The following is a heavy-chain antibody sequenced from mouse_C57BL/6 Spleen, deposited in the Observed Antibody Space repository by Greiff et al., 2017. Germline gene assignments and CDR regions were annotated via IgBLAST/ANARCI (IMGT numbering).Heavy chain of an antibody. V-gene: IGHV2-6-1*01. CDR1: GFSLTSYG. J-gene: IGHJ1*03. CDR2: IWSDGST. Sequence: QVHVKQSGPGLVAPSQSLSITCTVSGFSLTSYGVHWVRQPPGKGLEWLVVIWSDGSTTYNSALKSRLSISKDNSKSQVFLKMNSLQTDDTAMYYCARHESNYGYFDVWGTGTTVTVSS. D-gene: IGHD1-3*01. CDR3: ARHESNYGYFDV.